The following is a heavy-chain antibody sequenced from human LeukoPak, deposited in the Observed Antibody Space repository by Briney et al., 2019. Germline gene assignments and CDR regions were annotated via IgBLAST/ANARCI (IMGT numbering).Heavy chain of an antibody. D-gene: IGHD5-18*01. CDR3: ARDREYSYGPPDLGY. CDR2: ISSSSSYI. CDR1: GFTFSSYS. Sequence: PGGSLRLSCAASGFTFSSYSMNWVRQAPGKGLEWVSSISSSSSYIYYADSVKGRFTISRDNAKNPLYLQMNSLRAEDTAVYYCARDREYSYGPPDLGYWGQGTLVTVSS. V-gene: IGHV3-21*01. J-gene: IGHJ4*02.